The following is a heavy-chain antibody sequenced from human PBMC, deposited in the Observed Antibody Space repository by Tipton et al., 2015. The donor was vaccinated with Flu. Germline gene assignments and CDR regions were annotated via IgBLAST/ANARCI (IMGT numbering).Heavy chain of an antibody. V-gene: IGHV4-34*01. CDR1: GGSFSGYY. CDR3: TRSLRNSSGSPGY. D-gene: IGHD3-22*01. J-gene: IGHJ4*02. Sequence: TLSLTCAVYGGSFSGYYWSWIRQPPGKGLEWIGEINHSGGTYYSPSLKSRVTISADTSNNQFSLRLSSVTAADTAMYYCTRSLRNSSGSPGYWGQGTLVTVSS. CDR2: INHSGGT.